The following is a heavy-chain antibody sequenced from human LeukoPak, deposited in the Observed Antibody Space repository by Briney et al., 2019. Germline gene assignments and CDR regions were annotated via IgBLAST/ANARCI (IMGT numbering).Heavy chain of an antibody. J-gene: IGHJ4*02. CDR2: INTNTGNP. Sequence: GASVKVSCKASGYTFTSYAMNWVRQAPGQGLEWMGWINTNTGNPTYAQGFTGRFVFSLDTSVSTAYLQISSLKAEDTAVYYCARDLYYYDSSGYRRTVDYWGQGTLVTVSS. V-gene: IGHV7-4-1*02. D-gene: IGHD3-22*01. CDR1: GYTFTSYA. CDR3: ARDLYYYDSSGYRRTVDY.